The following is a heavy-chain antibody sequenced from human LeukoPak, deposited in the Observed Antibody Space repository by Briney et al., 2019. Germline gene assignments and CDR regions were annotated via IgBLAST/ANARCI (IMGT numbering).Heavy chain of an antibody. Sequence: GGSLRLSCAASGFTFSSYAMSWVRQAPGKGLEWVSAISGSGGSTYYADSVKGRFTISRDNSKNTLYLQMNSLRAEDTAVYYCAKDSNTMIAVVIHDAFDIWGQGTMVTVSS. CDR3: AKDSNTMIAVVIHDAFDI. J-gene: IGHJ3*02. D-gene: IGHD3-22*01. V-gene: IGHV3-23*01. CDR1: GFTFSSYA. CDR2: ISGSGGST.